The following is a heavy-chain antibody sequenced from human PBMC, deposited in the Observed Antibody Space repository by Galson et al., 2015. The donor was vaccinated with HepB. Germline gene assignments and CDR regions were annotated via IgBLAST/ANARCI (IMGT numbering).Heavy chain of an antibody. Sequence: CAISGDSVSSNSAAWNWIRQSPSRGLEWLGGTYYRSKWYNDYAVSVKSRITVNPDTSKNQFSLQLNSVTPEDTAVYYCARGQWLAFDYWGQGTPVTVSS. CDR1: GDSVSSNSAA. V-gene: IGHV6-1*01. D-gene: IGHD6-19*01. J-gene: IGHJ4*02. CDR2: TYYRSKWYN. CDR3: ARGQWLAFDY.